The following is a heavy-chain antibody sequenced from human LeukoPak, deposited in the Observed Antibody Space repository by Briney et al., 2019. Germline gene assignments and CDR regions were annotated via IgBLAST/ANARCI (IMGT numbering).Heavy chain of an antibody. Sequence: ASVKVSCKASGYTFTGYYMHWVRQAPGQGLEWMGWINPNSGGTNYARKFQGWVTMTRDTSISTAYMELSRLRSDDTAVYYCARVAAAASDAFDIWGQGTMVTVSS. J-gene: IGHJ3*02. CDR2: INPNSGGT. CDR3: ARVAAAASDAFDI. V-gene: IGHV1-2*04. CDR1: GYTFTGYY. D-gene: IGHD6-13*01.